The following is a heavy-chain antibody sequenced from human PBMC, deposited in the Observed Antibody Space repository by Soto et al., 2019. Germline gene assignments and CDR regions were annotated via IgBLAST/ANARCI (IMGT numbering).Heavy chain of an antibody. Sequence: SETLSLTCAVSSGSISSSNWWSWVRQPPGKGLEWIGEIYHSGSTNYNPSLKSRVTISVDKSKNQFSLKLSSVTAADTAVYYCARLNIWSGSSDNWFDPWGQGTLVTVSS. CDR1: SGSISSSNW. CDR3: ARLNIWSGSSDNWFDP. D-gene: IGHD3-3*01. V-gene: IGHV4-4*02. J-gene: IGHJ5*02. CDR2: IYHSGST.